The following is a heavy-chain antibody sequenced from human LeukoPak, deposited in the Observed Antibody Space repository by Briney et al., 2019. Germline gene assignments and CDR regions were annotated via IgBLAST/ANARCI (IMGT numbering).Heavy chain of an antibody. Sequence: GGSLRLSCAASGFTFSSYAMSWVRQAPGKGLEWVSVIYSDSTTYYADSVKGRFTISRDNSKNTLYLQMTSLRAEDTAVYYCARDVNGPSDRGGHNWFDPWGQGTLVTVSS. D-gene: IGHD3-10*01. CDR1: GFTFSSYA. V-gene: IGHV3-23*03. J-gene: IGHJ5*02. CDR2: IYSDSTT. CDR3: ARDVNGPSDRGGHNWFDP.